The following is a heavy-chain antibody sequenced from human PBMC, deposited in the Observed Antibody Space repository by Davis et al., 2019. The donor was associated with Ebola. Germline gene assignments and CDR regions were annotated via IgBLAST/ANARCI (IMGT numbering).Heavy chain of an antibody. V-gene: IGHV3-33*01. CDR2: IWYDGSNK. CDR3: AREGPRYYYDSSGYYYVSD. J-gene: IGHJ4*02. CDR1: GFTFSSYG. D-gene: IGHD3-22*01. Sequence: PGGSLRLSCAASGFTFSSYGMHWVRQAPGKGLEWVAVIWYDGSNKYYADSVKGRFTISRDNSKNTLYLQMNSLRAEDTAVYYCAREGPRYYYDSSGYYYVSDWGQGTLVTVSS.